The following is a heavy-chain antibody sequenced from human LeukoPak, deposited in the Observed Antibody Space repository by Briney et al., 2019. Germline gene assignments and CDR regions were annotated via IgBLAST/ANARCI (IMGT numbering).Heavy chain of an antibody. V-gene: IGHV3-30*02. D-gene: IGHD2-2*01. CDR3: AKDLYVVAGLLAELRQRYCSSTSCYAAPDY. Sequence: GGSRELSGPPPGFTFITNAINWFPQAPAKGLEWVPVIHYDGINKYYPDSWKGRFTISRDNSKNTLYLQMNSLRAEDTAVYYCAKDLYVVAGLLAELRQRYCSSTSCYAAPDYWGQGTLVTVSS. J-gene: IGHJ4*02. CDR1: GFTFITNA. CDR2: IHYDGINK.